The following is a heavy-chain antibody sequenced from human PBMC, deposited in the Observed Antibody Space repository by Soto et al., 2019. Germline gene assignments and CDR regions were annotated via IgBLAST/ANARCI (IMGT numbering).Heavy chain of an antibody. V-gene: IGHV4-31*03. CDR1: GDSISRGTHY. CDR3: AGRLTSIYNSFDS. J-gene: IGHJ4*02. CDR2: IASSGNS. Sequence: SETLSLTCTVSGDSISRGTHYWNWIRQHPGKGLEWIGYIASSGNSYYSPSLKSRGFMSVDTSKNLFSLKLSSVTAGDTAIYYWAGRLTSIYNSFDSWGKGTQVTV. D-gene: IGHD2-8*01.